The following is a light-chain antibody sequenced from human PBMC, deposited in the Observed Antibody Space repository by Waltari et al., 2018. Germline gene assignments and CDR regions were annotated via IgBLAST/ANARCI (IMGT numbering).Light chain of an antibody. J-gene: IGKJ4*01. CDR3: LQYNSHPLT. CDR1: QDIYTY. V-gene: IGKV1-17*01. CDR2: AAS. Sequence: DIQMTQSPSSLSASAGDTVTITCRAGQDIYTYLNWYQKKPGKAPRRLIYAASSLESGVPSRFSGSGSGTDFTLTISSLQPEDFATYYCLQYNSHPLTFGGGTKVEIK.